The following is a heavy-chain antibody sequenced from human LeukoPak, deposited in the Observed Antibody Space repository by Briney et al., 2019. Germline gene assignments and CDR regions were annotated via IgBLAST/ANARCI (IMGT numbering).Heavy chain of an antibody. V-gene: IGHV4-59*08. CDR1: GGSISSYY. J-gene: IGHJ4*02. CDR2: IYYSGST. Sequence: SETLSLTCTVSGGSISSYYWSWIRQPPGKGLEWIGYIYYSGSTNYNPSLKSRVTISVDTSKNQSSLKLSFVTAADTAVYYCARHSSLGIAYFDYWGQGTLVTVSS. D-gene: IGHD7-27*01. CDR3: ARHSSLGIAYFDY.